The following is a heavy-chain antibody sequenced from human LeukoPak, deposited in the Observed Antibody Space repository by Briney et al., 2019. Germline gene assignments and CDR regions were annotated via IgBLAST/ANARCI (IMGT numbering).Heavy chain of an antibody. CDR2: IYPGSGRT. D-gene: IGHD2-21*01. CDR3: ARDQGLMQLWWIPDY. CDR1: GYTFSTYY. J-gene: IGHJ4*02. V-gene: IGHV1-46*01. Sequence: ASVKVSCKASGYTFSTYYIHWVRQAPGQGLEWMGIIYPGSGRTSYAQNFQGRVTMTRDTSTSTVYMELSSLRSEDTAVYFCARDQGLMQLWWIPDYWGQGSLVIVSS.